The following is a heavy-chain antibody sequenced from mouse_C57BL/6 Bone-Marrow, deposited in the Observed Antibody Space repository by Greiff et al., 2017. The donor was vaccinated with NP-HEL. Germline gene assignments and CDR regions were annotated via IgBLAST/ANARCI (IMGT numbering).Heavy chain of an antibody. CDR1: GYTFTSYW. CDR2: IDPSDSYT. V-gene: IGHV1-59*01. Sequence: VQLQQPGAELVRPGTSVKLSCKASGYTFTSYWMHWVKQRPGQGLEWIGVIDPSDSYTNYNQQFKGKATLTVDTSSSTAYMQLSSLTSEDSAVYYCASPYYFDYWGQGTTLTVSS. J-gene: IGHJ2*01. CDR3: ASPYYFDY.